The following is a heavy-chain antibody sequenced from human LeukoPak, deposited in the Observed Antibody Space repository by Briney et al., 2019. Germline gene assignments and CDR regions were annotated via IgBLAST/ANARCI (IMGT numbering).Heavy chain of an antibody. CDR3: ARYDSSGYYPLRH. CDR2: IIPILGIA. Sequence: SVKVSCKASGGTFSSYAISWVRQAPGQGLEWMGRIIPILGIANYAQKFQGRVTITADKSTSTAYMELSSLRSEDTAVYYCARYDSSGYYPLRHWGQGTLVTVSS. D-gene: IGHD3-22*01. V-gene: IGHV1-69*04. J-gene: IGHJ4*02. CDR1: GGTFSSYA.